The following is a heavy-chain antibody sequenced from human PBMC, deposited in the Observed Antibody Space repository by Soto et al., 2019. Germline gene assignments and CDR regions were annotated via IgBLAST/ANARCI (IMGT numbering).Heavy chain of an antibody. V-gene: IGHV3-23*01. Sequence: GGSLRLSCAASGFTFSSYAMSWVRQAPGKGLEWVSAISGSGGSTYYADSVKGRFTISRDNSKNTLYLQMNSLRAEDTAVYYCAKDPYGDYGDAVLNYGMDVWGQGTTVTVSS. CDR2: ISGSGGST. CDR3: AKDPYGDYGDAVLNYGMDV. D-gene: IGHD4-17*01. J-gene: IGHJ6*02. CDR1: GFTFSSYA.